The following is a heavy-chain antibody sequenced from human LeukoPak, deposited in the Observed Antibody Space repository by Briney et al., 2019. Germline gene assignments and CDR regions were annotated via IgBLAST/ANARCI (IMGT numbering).Heavy chain of an antibody. Sequence: GGALRLSCAASGFTFSSYAMSWVRQAPGKGVEWVSAISGSGGSTYYADSVKGRFTISRDNSKNTLYLQMNSLRAEDTAVYYCAKEHGSGSYWPEYFDYWGQGTLVTVSS. D-gene: IGHD3-10*01. J-gene: IGHJ4*02. CDR3: AKEHGSGSYWPEYFDY. CDR2: ISGSGGST. CDR1: GFTFSSYA. V-gene: IGHV3-23*01.